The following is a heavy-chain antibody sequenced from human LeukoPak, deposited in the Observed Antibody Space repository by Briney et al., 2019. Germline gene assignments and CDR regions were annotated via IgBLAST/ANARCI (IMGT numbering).Heavy chain of an antibody. CDR3: ATSLSGWFGPSAYY. CDR2: ISGDGRAI. CDR1: GFTFSTYL. D-gene: IGHD6-19*01. J-gene: IGHJ4*02. Sequence: PGGSLRLSCAASGFTFSTYLMNWVRHAPGKGLEWVSFISGDGRAIHYADSVKGRFTISADNARNSVFLQMNSLRAEDTAVYYCATSLSGWFGPSAYYCGQGTLVTVSS. V-gene: IGHV3-48*04.